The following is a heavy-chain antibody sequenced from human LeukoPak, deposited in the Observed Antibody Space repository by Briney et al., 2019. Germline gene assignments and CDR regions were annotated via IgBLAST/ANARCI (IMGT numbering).Heavy chain of an antibody. CDR2: ISGSGGGT. CDR3: AKVVYSGYGPADY. D-gene: IGHD5-12*01. Sequence: PGGSLRLSCAASGFTFSSYAMSWVRQAPGKGLEWVSTISGSGGGTYYTDSVKGRFTISRDNSKNTLYPQLSSLRAEETAVYYCAKVVYSGYGPADYWGQGTLVTVSS. V-gene: IGHV3-23*01. CDR1: GFTFSSYA. J-gene: IGHJ4*02.